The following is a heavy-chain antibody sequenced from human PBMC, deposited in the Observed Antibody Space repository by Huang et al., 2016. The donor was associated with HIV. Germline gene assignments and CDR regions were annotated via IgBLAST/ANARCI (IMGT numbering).Heavy chain of an antibody. CDR1: GYSFTGFY. J-gene: IGHJ4*02. V-gene: IGHV1-2*02. CDR3: AREGLREPAGNDY. CDR2: INPKSGDS. D-gene: IGHD2-2*01. Sequence: QVQLVQSGAEVKKPGASVTVSCKASGYSFTGFYIHWVRRAPGQGHEWMGWINPKSGDSNYARRFQGRVTMTRDTSITTAYMELRGLTSDDTAVYYCAREGLREPAGNDYWGQGTQITVSS.